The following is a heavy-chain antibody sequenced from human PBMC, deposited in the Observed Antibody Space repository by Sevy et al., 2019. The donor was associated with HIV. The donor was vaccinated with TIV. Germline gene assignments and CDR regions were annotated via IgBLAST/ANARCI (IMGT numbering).Heavy chain of an antibody. D-gene: IGHD1-26*01. Sequence: GGSLRLSCAASGFRFSDHDMSWIRQAPGKGLEWVAYISRSGTIIYYADSVRGRFTISRDNAKNSLFLQMNSLRVEDTAMDYCMRDYSGTDHNNYFAYGGQGTLVTVSS. CDR1: GFRFSDHD. CDR3: MRDYSGTDHNNYFAY. J-gene: IGHJ4*02. V-gene: IGHV3-11*01. CDR2: ISRSGTII.